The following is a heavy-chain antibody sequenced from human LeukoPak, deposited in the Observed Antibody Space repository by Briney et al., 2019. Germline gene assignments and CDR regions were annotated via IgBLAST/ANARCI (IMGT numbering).Heavy chain of an antibody. CDR3: ARDAVDTSSGYYYVGY. CDR1: GYTFTNYG. Sequence: GASVKVSCKASGYTFTNYGISWVRQAPGQGLEWMGWINPNSGGTNYAQKFQGRVTMTRDTSISTAYMELSRLRSDDTAVYYCARDAVDTSSGYYYVGYWGQGTLVTVSS. D-gene: IGHD3-22*01. CDR2: INPNSGGT. J-gene: IGHJ4*02. V-gene: IGHV1-2*02.